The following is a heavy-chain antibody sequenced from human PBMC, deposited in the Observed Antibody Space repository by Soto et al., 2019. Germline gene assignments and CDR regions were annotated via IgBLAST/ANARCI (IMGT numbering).Heavy chain of an antibody. V-gene: IGHV1-3*01. J-gene: IGHJ5*02. D-gene: IGHD3-3*01. CDR2: INAGNGNT. Sequence: QVQLVQSGAEVKKPGASVKVSCKASGYTFTSYAMHWVRQAPGQRLEWMGWINAGNGNTKYSQKFQGRVTITRDTSASTAYMELSSLRSEDTAVYYGARDCKDTIFGVVCDWFDPWGQGTLVTVSS. CDR3: ARDCKDTIFGVVCDWFDP. CDR1: GYTFTSYA.